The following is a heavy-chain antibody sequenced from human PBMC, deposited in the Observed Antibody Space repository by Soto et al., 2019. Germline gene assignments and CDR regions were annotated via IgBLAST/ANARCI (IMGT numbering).Heavy chain of an antibody. D-gene: IGHD2-2*01. J-gene: IGHJ5*02. Sequence: QVQLVQSGAEVKKPGASVKVSCKASGYTFTSYAMHWVRQAPGQRLEWMGWINAGNGNTKYSQKFQGRVTITRDTSASTAYMELSSLRSEDTAVYYCARDEGSVYCSSTSYYFNWFDPWGQGTLVTVSS. V-gene: IGHV1-3*01. CDR1: GYTFTSYA. CDR3: ARDEGSVYCSSTSYYFNWFDP. CDR2: INAGNGNT.